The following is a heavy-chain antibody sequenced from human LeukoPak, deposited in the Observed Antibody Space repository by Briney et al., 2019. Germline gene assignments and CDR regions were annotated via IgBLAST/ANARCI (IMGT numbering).Heavy chain of an antibody. CDR3: ARESFAARWD. CDR2: INWNGGST. V-gene: IGHV3-20*04. CDR1: GFTFDDYG. D-gene: IGHD6-6*01. Sequence: PGGSLRLSCAAPGFTFDDYGMSWVRQTPGKGLEWVSGINWNGGSTGYADSVKGRFTISRDNAKNSLYLQMNSLRAEDTAVYYCARESFAARWDWGQGTLVTVSS. J-gene: IGHJ4*02.